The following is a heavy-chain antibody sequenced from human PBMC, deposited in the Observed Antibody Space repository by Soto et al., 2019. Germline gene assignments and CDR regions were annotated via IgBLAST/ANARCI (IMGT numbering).Heavy chain of an antibody. J-gene: IGHJ5*02. CDR3: AREFRRDGS. CDR1: GGSFSGYY. CDR2: INHSGST. V-gene: IGHV4-34*01. D-gene: IGHD5-12*01. Sequence: SETLSLTCAVYGGSFSGYYWSWIRQPPGKGLEWIGEINHSGSTNYNPSLKSRVTISVDTSKNQFSLKLSSVTAADTAVYYCAREFRRDGSWGQGTQVTVSS.